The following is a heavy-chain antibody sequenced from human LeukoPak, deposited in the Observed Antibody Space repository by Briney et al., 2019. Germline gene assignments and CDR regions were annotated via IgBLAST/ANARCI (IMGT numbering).Heavy chain of an antibody. D-gene: IGHD1-26*01. CDR3: ARHGSPTIGWELLRGKRSFDY. CDR1: GYTFTGYY. CDR2: INPNSGGT. Sequence: ASVKVSCKASGYTFTGYYMHWVRQAPGQGLEWMGWINPNSGGTNYAQKFQGRVTMTRDTSISTAYMELSRLRSDDTAVYYCARHGSPTIGWELLRGKRSFDYWGQGTLVTVSS. J-gene: IGHJ4*02. V-gene: IGHV1-2*02.